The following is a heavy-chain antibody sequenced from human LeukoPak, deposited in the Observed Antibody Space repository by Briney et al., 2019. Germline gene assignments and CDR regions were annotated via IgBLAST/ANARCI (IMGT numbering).Heavy chain of an antibody. CDR2: IYSGGST. Sequence: PGGSLRLSCAASGFTVSSNYMSWVRQAPGKGLEWVSVIYSGGSTYYADSVKGRFTISRDNSKNTLYLQMNSLRAEDTAVYYCARARKSSSWFDYWGQGTLVTVSS. V-gene: IGHV3-53*01. D-gene: IGHD6-13*01. J-gene: IGHJ4*02. CDR3: ARARKSSSWFDY. CDR1: GFTVSSNY.